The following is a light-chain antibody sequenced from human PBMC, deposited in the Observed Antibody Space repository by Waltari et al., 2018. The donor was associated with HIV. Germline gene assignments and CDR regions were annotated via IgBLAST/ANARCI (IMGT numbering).Light chain of an antibody. Sequence: QSVLTQPPSASGTPGPRVTISCSGSSSNIGIKTVNWFQQLAGTAPKLLIYKNKQRPSGVPDLFSGAKSGTSAALAISGLESGDEADYYCAAWDDSLMGYYVFGTGTKVTVL. CDR3: AAWDDSLMGYYV. CDR2: KNK. J-gene: IGLJ1*01. CDR1: SSNIGIKT. V-gene: IGLV1-44*01.